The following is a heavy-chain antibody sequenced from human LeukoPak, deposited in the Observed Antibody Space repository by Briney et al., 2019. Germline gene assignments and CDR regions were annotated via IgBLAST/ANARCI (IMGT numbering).Heavy chain of an antibody. CDR1: GFTLSSCA. J-gene: IGHJ5*02. V-gene: IGHV3-23*01. D-gene: IGHD2/OR15-2a*01. CDR3: AKCSCTCYLNWFDP. CDR2: ISVNGIDT. Sequence: GGSLRLSCVASGFTLSSCAMSWVRQAPRKGLEWVSAISVNGIDTEYADSVKGRFTISRDTSKNTLYLQMNSLRAEDTAVYYCAKCSCTCYLNWFDPWGQGTLVTVSS.